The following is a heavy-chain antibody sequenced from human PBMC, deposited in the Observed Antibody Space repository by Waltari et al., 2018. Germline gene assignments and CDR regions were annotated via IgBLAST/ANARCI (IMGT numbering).Heavy chain of an antibody. D-gene: IGHD3-10*01. CDR1: GDSIKTAPYY. Sequence: QVQLQESGPGMLRPSETLSLTCPVSGDSIKTAPYYWGWSRQSPGKGLECLGTIHSSGTTYVPASLEPRVTISVDTFNNRFSLNLRSATAADTAVYFCARLVWFGAWIDNWGQGSLVTVSS. J-gene: IGHJ4*02. V-gene: IGHV4-39*01. CDR3: ARLVWFGAWIDN. CDR2: IHSSGTT.